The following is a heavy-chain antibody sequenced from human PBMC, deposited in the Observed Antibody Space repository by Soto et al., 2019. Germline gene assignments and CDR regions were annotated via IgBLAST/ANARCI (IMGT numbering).Heavy chain of an antibody. Sequence: GGSLRLSCAASGFTFSSYATSWVRQAPGKGLEWVSAISGSGGSTYYADSVKGRFTISRDNSKNTLYLQMNSLRAEDTAVYYCAKGPPGYSSGWYVYWGQGTLVTVSS. J-gene: IGHJ4*02. V-gene: IGHV3-23*01. CDR2: ISGSGGST. D-gene: IGHD6-19*01. CDR1: GFTFSSYA. CDR3: AKGPPGYSSGWYVY.